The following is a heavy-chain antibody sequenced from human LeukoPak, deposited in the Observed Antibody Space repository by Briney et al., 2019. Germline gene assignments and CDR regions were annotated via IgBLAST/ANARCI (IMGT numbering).Heavy chain of an antibody. CDR3: ARAGEEWLGSFDY. J-gene: IGHJ4*02. CDR1: GFTFSDYY. D-gene: IGHD6-19*01. V-gene: IGHV3-11*01. CDR2: ISSSGSTI. Sequence: KTGGTLRLSCAASGFTFSDYYMSWIRQAPGKGLEWVSYISSSGSTIYYADSVKGRFTISRDNAKNSLYLQMNSLRAEDTAVYYCARAGEEWLGSFDYWGQGTLVTVSS.